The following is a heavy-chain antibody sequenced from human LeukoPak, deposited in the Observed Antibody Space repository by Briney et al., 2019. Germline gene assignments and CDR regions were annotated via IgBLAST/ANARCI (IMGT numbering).Heavy chain of an antibody. CDR2: ISGSGDGT. Sequence: GGSLRLSCAASGFTFSSYAMSWVRQAPGKGLECVSSISGSGDGTFYADSVKGRFTISRDNSKNTLYLQMNSLRAEDTAIYYCAKLRDFFDGSGHFYFWGQENLVTVS. J-gene: IGHJ4*02. V-gene: IGHV3-23*01. CDR3: AKLRDFFDGSGHFYF. D-gene: IGHD3-22*01. CDR1: GFTFSSYA.